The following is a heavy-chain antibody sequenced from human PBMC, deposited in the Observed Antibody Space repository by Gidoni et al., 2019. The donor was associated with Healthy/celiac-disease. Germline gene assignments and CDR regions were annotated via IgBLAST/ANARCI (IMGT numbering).Heavy chain of an antibody. Sequence: QVQLQQWGAGLLKPSETLSLTCAVYGGSFSGYYWSGIRQPPGKGLEWIGEINHSGSTNYTPSLNSRVTISVDTSKNQFSLKLSSVTAADTAVYYCARGFRTGASGYYLMFVGYGMDVWGQGTTVTVSS. V-gene: IGHV4-34*01. CDR1: GGSFSGYY. D-gene: IGHD3-3*01. CDR2: INHSGST. J-gene: IGHJ6*02. CDR3: ARGFRTGASGYYLMFVGYGMDV.